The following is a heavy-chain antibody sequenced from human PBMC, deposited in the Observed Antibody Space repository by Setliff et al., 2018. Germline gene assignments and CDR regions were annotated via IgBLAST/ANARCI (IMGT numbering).Heavy chain of an antibody. Sequence: GGSLRLSCAASGFTFSTYRMHWVRQAPGKGLEWVSRIDSDGSNTHYADSVKGRFTISRDNSKNTLFLQMNSLRPDDTAVYYCARVATLIRGVTVNWFDPWGQGTLVTVSS. J-gene: IGHJ5*02. CDR1: GFTFSTYR. V-gene: IGHV3-NL1*01. D-gene: IGHD3-10*01. CDR2: IDSDGSNT. CDR3: ARVATLIRGVTVNWFDP.